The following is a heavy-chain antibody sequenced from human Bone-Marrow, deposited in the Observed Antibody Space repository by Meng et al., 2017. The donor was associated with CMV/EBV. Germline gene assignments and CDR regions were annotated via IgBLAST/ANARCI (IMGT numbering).Heavy chain of an antibody. CDR3: ARGKSREQQLVLDY. CDR2: ISYDGSNK. J-gene: IGHJ4*02. D-gene: IGHD6-13*01. Sequence: GESLKISCAASGFTFSSYAMHWVRQAPGKGLEWVAVISYDGSNKYYADSVKGRFTISRDNSKNTLYLQMNSLRAEDTAVYYCARGKSREQQLVLDYWGQGTLVTVSS. V-gene: IGHV3-30-3*01. CDR1: GFTFSSYA.